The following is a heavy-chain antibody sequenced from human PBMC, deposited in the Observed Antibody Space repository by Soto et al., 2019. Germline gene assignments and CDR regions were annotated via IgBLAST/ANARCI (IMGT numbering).Heavy chain of an antibody. CDR1: GFTSGLTFSTYA. CDR3: AKFISGHYYLYYGMGV. CDR2: INNSGATT. J-gene: IGHJ6*02. D-gene: IGHD5-12*01. Sequence: GALRLSCVASGFTSGLTFSTYAMSWVRQAPGKGLEWVSIINNSGATTYYADSVKGRFTISRDNSKNTLYLQMNSLRAEDTALYYCAKFISGHYYLYYGMGVWGQGTTVTVSS. V-gene: IGHV3-23*01.